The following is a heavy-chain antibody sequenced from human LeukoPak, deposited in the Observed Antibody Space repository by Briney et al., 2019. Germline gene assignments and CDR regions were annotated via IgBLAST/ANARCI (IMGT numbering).Heavy chain of an antibody. J-gene: IGHJ5*02. CDR3: ASPWDLKYSSSWEKGEVFDP. CDR1: GFTFSDYY. Sequence: PGGSLRLSCAASGFTFSDYYMSWIRQAPGKGLEWVSYISSSGSTIYYADSVKGRFTISRDNAKNSLYLQMNSLRAEDTAVYYCASPWDLKYSSSWEKGEVFDPWGQGTLVTVSS. CDR2: ISSSGSTI. D-gene: IGHD6-13*01. V-gene: IGHV3-11*01.